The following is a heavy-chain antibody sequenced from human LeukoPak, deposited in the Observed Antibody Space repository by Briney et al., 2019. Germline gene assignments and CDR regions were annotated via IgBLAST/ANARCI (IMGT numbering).Heavy chain of an antibody. CDR1: EGGFSTYY. Sequence: ASVKVSCKASEGGFSTYYIHWVKQAPGKGLEWVGRLDPEVGDPIYARAFQDRVTISLDSSKDTAYLELTSLTSDDTAIYFCATNFVDISGLDHWGQGTLVSVSS. CDR3: ATNFVDISGLDH. CDR2: LDPEVGDP. D-gene: IGHD3-9*01. J-gene: IGHJ5*02. V-gene: IGHV1-69-2*01.